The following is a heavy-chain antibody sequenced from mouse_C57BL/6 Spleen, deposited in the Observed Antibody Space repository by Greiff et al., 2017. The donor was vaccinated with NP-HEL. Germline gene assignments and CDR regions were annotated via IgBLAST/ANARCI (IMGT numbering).Heavy chain of an antibody. CDR3: ARVKSSWYFDV. CDR1: GYTFTSYW. J-gene: IGHJ1*03. Sequence: VQLQQSGAELVRPGSSVKLSCKASGYTFTSYWMHWVKQRPIQGLEWIGNIDPSDSETHYNQKFKDQATLTVDKSSSTAYMQLSSLTSEDSAVYYCARVKSSWYFDVWGTGTTVTVSS. D-gene: IGHD1-1*01. CDR2: IDPSDSET. V-gene: IGHV1-52*01.